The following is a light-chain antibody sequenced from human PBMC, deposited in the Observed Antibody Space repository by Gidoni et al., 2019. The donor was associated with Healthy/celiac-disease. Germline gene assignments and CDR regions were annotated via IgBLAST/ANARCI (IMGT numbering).Light chain of an antibody. CDR2: DAS. CDR1: QSISSW. CDR3: QQYNSYLWT. J-gene: IGKJ1*01. V-gene: IGKV1-5*01. Sequence: DIQMTQYPSTLSASVGDRVTITCRASQSISSWLAWYQQKPGKAPKLLIYDASSLESGVPSRFSGSGSGTEFTLTISSLQPDDFATYYCQQYNSYLWTFXQXTKVEIK.